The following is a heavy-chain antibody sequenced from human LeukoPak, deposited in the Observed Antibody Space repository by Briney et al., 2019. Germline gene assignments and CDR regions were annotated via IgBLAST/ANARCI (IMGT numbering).Heavy chain of an antibody. J-gene: IGHJ6*03. D-gene: IGHD1-26*01. CDR1: GNSFSNYW. V-gene: IGHV5-51*01. Sequence: GESLKISCKGSGNSFSNYWIGWVRQLPGRGLEWMGIIYPGDSDTRYSPSFQGQVTISADKSISTAYLQWSSLKASDTAMYYCARHVRPRGSYSRYYYYMDVWGKGTTVTISS. CDR2: IYPGDSDT. CDR3: ARHVRPRGSYSRYYYYMDV.